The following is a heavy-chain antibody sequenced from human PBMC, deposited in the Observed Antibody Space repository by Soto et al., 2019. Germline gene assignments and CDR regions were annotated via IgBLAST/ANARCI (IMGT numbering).Heavy chain of an antibody. CDR3: ARDADYGGSRGGMDV. CDR2: IYYSGST. Sequence: QVRSEESGPGLVKPSETLSLICSVSGGSVNNANYFWNWIRHHPENGLEWIGYIYYSGSTRYNPSFKTRATLSIDTSKNQFSLRLNSVTVADTAVYFCARDADYGGSRGGMDVWGRGTTVTVSS. CDR1: GGSVNNANYF. D-gene: IGHD4-17*01. V-gene: IGHV4-31*03. J-gene: IGHJ6*02.